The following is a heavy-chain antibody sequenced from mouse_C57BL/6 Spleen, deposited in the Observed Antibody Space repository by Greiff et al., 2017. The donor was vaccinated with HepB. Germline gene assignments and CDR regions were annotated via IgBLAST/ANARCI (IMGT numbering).Heavy chain of an antibody. CDR2: IPYDGSN. CDR1: GYSFTSGYY. CDR3: AGAVDY. V-gene: IGHV3-6*01. J-gene: IGHJ2*01. Sequence: EVKLMESGPGLVKPSQSLSLTCSVTGYSFTSGYYWNWIRQFPGNKLEWMDYIPYDGSNYYNPSLKNRISITPDTAKNQFFLKLNSVTTEDTATYDNAGAVDYWGQGTTLTVSS.